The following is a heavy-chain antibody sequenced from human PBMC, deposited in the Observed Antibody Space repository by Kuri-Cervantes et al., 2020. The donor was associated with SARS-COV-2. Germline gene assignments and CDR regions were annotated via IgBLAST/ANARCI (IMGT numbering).Heavy chain of an antibody. J-gene: IGHJ3*02. D-gene: IGHD6-19*01. Sequence: GESLKISCAASGFTFDDYTMHWVRQAPGKGLEWVANIKQDGSEKYYVDSVKGRFTISRDNAKNSLYLQMNSLRAEDTAVYYCAFPISGWYGGAFDIWGQGTMVTVSS. CDR3: AFPISGWYGGAFDI. V-gene: IGHV3-7*01. CDR2: IKQDGSEK. CDR1: GFTFDDYT.